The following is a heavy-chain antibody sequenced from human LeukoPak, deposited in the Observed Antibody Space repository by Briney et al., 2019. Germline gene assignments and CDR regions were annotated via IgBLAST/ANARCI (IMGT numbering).Heavy chain of an antibody. CDR2: LSSDGSSE. CDR1: GFALSSYA. Sequence: QSGGSLRLSCAASGFALSSYAMHWVRQAPGKGLEWITILSSDGSSEYYADSVKGRFTISRDTSMTTLYLQMNSLRVEDTAVYYCVSGGSFDYWGPGTLVTVS. J-gene: IGHJ4*02. V-gene: IGHV3-30*04. CDR3: VSGGSFDY. D-gene: IGHD3-16*01.